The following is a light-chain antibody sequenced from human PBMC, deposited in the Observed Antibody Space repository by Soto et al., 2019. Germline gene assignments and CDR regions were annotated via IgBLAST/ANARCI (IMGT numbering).Light chain of an antibody. Sequence: IFMTQSPATLSVSPGERSTVSCRSSQRFSSNLAWYQQKPGQAPRLLIYGASTRATGIPARFSGSGSGTEFTLTISSLQSEDFAVYYCQKYNSWPRTFGQGTKVDIK. CDR2: GAS. V-gene: IGKV3-15*01. J-gene: IGKJ1*01. CDR3: QKYNSWPRT. CDR1: QRFSSN.